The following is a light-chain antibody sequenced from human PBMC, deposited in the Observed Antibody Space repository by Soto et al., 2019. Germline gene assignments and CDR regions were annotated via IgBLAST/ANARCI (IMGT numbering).Light chain of an antibody. J-gene: IGLJ2*01. CDR2: EGS. CDR1: SSDVGSYNL. V-gene: IGLV2-23*01. Sequence: QSALTQPASVSGSPGQSITISCTGTSSDVGSYNLVSWYQQHPGKAPKLMIYEGSKRPSGVSNRFSGSKCGNTASLTISGLQAEDEADYYCCSYAGSVVFGGGTKVTVL. CDR3: CSYAGSVV.